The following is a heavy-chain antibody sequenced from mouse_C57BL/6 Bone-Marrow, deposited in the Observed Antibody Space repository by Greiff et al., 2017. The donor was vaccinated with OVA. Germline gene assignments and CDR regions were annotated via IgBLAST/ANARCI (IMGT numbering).Heavy chain of an antibody. CDR2: IRSKSNNYAT. CDR3: VRHKNWARFAY. J-gene: IGHJ3*01. V-gene: IGHV10-1*01. Sequence: EVQLVESGGGLVQPKGSLKLSCAASGFSFNTYAMNWVRQAPGKGLEWVARIRSKSNNYATYYADSVKDRFTISRDDSESMLYLQMNNLKPEDTAMSSCVRHKNWARFAYWGQGTLVTVSA. D-gene: IGHD4-1*01. CDR1: GFSFNTYA.